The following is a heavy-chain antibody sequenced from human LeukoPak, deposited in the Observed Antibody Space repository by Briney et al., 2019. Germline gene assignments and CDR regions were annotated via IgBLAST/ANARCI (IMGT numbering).Heavy chain of an antibody. CDR2: INPSGGST. V-gene: IGHV1-46*01. CDR1: GYTFTSYY. J-gene: IGHJ4*02. CDR3: AREYCSGGSCYSNYFDY. Sequence: GASVKVSCKASGYTFTSYYMHWVRQAPGQGLEWMGIINPSGGSTSYAQKFQGRVTMTRDTSTSTVYMELSSLRSEDTAVYYCAREYCSGGSCYSNYFDYWGQGTLVTVSS. D-gene: IGHD2-15*01.